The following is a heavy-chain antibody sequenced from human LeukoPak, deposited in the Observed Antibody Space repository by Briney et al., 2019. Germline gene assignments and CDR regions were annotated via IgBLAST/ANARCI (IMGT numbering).Heavy chain of an antibody. CDR2: INHSGNT. D-gene: IGHD3-22*01. CDR1: GGSFSGYY. CDR3: ARMPKPRTYYYDSSGYNPHFDY. Sequence: SETLSLTCAVYGGSFSGYYWSWIRQPPGKGLEWIGEINHSGNTNYNPSLKSRVTMSVDTSNNQFSPKLSSVTAADTAVYFCARMPKPRTYYYDSSGYNPHFDYWGQGTLVTVSS. J-gene: IGHJ4*02. V-gene: IGHV4-34*01.